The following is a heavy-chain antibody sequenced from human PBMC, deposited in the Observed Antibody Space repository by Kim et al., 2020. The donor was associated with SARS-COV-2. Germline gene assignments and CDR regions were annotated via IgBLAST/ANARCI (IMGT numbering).Heavy chain of an antibody. J-gene: IGHJ3*02. D-gene: IGHD3-9*01. CDR1: GFTFSSYA. CDR2: ISGSGGST. V-gene: IGHV3-23*01. Sequence: GGSLRLSCAASGFTFSSYAMSWVRQAPGKGLEWVSTISGSGGSTYYTDSLKGRFTISRDSSKNTLYLQMNSLRAEDTAVYYCAICKYYDILTGYSHVAFVIWGQRTMVTVSS. CDR3: AICKYYDILTGYSHVAFVI.